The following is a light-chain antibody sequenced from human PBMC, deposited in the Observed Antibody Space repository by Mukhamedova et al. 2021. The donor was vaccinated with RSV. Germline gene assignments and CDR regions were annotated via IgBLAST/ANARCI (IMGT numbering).Light chain of an antibody. CDR3: CSYTSSGTLV. V-gene: IGLV2-14*03. J-gene: IGLJ2*01. CDR2: AVS. Sequence: VGYSNSVSWYQQHPGKAPKIVIYAVSKRPSGVSTRFSGSKSGDSASLTIPGLQTEDEADYYCCSYTSSGTLVFGGGTKLTVL. CDR1: VGYSNS.